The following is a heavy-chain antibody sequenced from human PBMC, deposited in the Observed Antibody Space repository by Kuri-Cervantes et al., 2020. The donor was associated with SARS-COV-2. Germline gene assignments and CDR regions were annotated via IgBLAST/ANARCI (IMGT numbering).Heavy chain of an antibody. CDR3: AKPRAASLEWLLRTHFDY. J-gene: IGHJ4*02. CDR1: GFTVSSNY. CDR2: ISGSGGST. D-gene: IGHD3-3*01. V-gene: IGHV3-23*01. Sequence: GGSLRLSCAASGFTVSSNYMSWVRQAPGKGLEWVSAISGSGGSTYYADSVKGRFTISRDNSKNTLYLQMNSLRAEDTAVYYCAKPRAASLEWLLRTHFDYWGQGTLVTVSS.